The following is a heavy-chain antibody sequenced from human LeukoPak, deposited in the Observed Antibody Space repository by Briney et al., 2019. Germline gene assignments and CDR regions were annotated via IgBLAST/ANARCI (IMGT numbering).Heavy chain of an antibody. Sequence: GGSLRLSCAASGFTFSSYSMNWVRQAPGKGLEWVSSISSSSSYIYYADSVKGRFTISRDNSKDTLYLQMNSLRAEDTAVYYCAKASCSSSSCYADYWGQGTLVTVSS. CDR1: GFTFSSYS. V-gene: IGHV3-21*04. D-gene: IGHD2-2*01. J-gene: IGHJ4*02. CDR3: AKASCSSSSCYADY. CDR2: ISSSSSYI.